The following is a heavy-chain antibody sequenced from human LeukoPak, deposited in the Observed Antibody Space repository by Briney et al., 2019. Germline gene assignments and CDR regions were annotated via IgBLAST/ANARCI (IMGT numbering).Heavy chain of an antibody. Sequence: GRCLRLSCAASGFTFSSYGMHWFRPAPGKGLEWVAVIWYDGSNKYYADSVKGRFTISRDNSKNTLYLQMNSLRAEDTAVYYCARDRKSTVTYPWGQGTLVTVSS. J-gene: IGHJ5*02. D-gene: IGHD4-17*01. CDR2: IWYDGSNK. V-gene: IGHV3-33*01. CDR1: GFTFSSYG. CDR3: ARDRKSTVTYP.